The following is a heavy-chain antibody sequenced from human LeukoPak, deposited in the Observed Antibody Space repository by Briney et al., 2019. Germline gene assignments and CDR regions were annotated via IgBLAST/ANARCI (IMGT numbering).Heavy chain of an antibody. CDR3: ARVGLVPAARYWFDP. V-gene: IGHV1-69*13. Sequence: SVKVSCKASGGAFSSYAISWVRQAPGQGLEWMGGIIPIFGTANYAQKFQGRVTITADESTSTAYMELSSLRSEDTAVYYCARVGLVPAARYWFDPWGQGTLVTVSS. CDR2: IIPIFGTA. D-gene: IGHD2-2*01. CDR1: GGAFSSYA. J-gene: IGHJ5*02.